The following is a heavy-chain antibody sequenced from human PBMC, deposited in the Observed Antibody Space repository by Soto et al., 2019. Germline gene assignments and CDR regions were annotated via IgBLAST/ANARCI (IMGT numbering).Heavy chain of an antibody. D-gene: IGHD3-16*01. J-gene: IGHJ4*02. V-gene: IGHV4-59*01. CDR3: ARVAGLHVPYVEG. CDR2: IYYSGST. CDR1: GGSISSYY. Sequence: QVQLQESGPGLVKPSETLSLTCTVSGGSISSYYWSWIRQPPGKGLEWIGYIYYSGSTNYNPSLKSRVTISVDTSKNQFSLKLSSVTAADTAVYYCARVAGLHVPYVEGWGQGTLVTVSS.